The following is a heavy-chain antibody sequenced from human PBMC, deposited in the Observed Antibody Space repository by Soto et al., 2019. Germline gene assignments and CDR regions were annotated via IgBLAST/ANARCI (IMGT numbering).Heavy chain of an antibody. V-gene: IGHV4-31*03. CDR3: ARSPEATVTASDC. CDR2: IYYSGST. J-gene: IGHJ4*02. D-gene: IGHD4-17*01. CDR1: GGSISSGGYY. Sequence: QVQLQESGPGLVKPSQTLSLTCTVSGGSISSGGYYWSWIRQHPGKGLEWFGYIYYSGSTYYNPSRRSRVSTSVETSKNQFSLKLSSVTAAGTAVYYCARSPEATVTASDCWGPGTLVTVSS.